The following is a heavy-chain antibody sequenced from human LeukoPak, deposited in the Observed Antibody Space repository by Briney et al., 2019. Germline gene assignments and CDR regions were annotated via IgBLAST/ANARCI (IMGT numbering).Heavy chain of an antibody. D-gene: IGHD6-13*01. V-gene: IGHV4-31*03. CDR2: IYYSGST. CDR3: ARGTGGAAAADFDP. CDR1: GGSISSGGYY. Sequence: SQTLSLTCTVSGGSISSGGYYWSWIRQHPGKGLEWIGYIYYSGSTYYNPSLKSRVTISVDTSKNQFSLKLSSVTAADTAVYYCARGTGGAAAADFDPWGQGTLVTVSS. J-gene: IGHJ5*02.